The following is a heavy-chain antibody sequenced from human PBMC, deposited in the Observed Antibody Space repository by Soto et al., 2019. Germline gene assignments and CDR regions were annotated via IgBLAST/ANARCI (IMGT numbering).Heavy chain of an antibody. CDR2: INQDGSQK. V-gene: IGHV3-7*01. J-gene: IGHJ3*01. CDR3: ARRASR. Sequence: GGSLRLSCAASGFSFSTNWMGWVRQAPGKGLEWVANINQDGSQKYYQDSLKGHFTISRDNAKKSLYLQMISLRAEDTAVYYCARRASRWGQGTMVTVSS. D-gene: IGHD1-26*01. CDR1: GFSFSTNW.